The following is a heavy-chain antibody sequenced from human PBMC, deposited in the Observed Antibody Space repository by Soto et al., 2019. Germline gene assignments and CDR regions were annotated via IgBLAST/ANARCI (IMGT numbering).Heavy chain of an antibody. CDR3: AGRCRGGICVSSYAMDV. CDR2: IDPSDSHS. V-gene: IGHV5-10-1*01. D-gene: IGHD2-15*01. J-gene: IGHJ6*02. Sequence: SRIRQIIVKGLEWMGRIDPSDSHSNYNPSFQGHVTISADKSTSTAYLQWNSLKASDTAMYYFAGRCRGGICVSSYAMDVWLHGTTVTVSS.